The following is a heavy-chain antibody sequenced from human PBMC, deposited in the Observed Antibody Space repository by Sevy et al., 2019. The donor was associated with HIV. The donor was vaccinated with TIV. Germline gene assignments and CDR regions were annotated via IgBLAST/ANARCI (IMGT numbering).Heavy chain of an antibody. CDR1: GFAFSDHY. J-gene: IGHJ6*03. CDR3: VRGPNCGVGGCQQISPYCLDV. V-gene: IGHV3-72*01. Sequence: GGSLRLSCAASGFAFSDHYMDWVRQAPGKGLEWVGRIRNRPNRYTTEYAASVEGRFTISRDDSRHSLYLQMNSLKTEDSAGYYCVRGPNCGVGGCQQISPYCLDVWGIGATVTVSS. CDR2: IRNRPNRYTT. D-gene: IGHD2-21*01.